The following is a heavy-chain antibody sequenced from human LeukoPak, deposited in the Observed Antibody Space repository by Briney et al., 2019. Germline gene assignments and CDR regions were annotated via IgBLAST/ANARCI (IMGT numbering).Heavy chain of an antibody. Sequence: SQTLSLTCAISGDSVSSNSAAWHWIRQSLSRGLEWLGRTYYRSKWYNDYAVSVKSRITINPDTSKNQFSLQLNSVTPEDPAVYYCARDSGIAAAGTYAYYGMDVWGQGTTVTVSS. V-gene: IGHV6-1*01. CDR2: TYYRSKWYN. CDR3: ARDSGIAAAGTYAYYGMDV. D-gene: IGHD6-13*01. J-gene: IGHJ6*02. CDR1: GDSVSSNSAA.